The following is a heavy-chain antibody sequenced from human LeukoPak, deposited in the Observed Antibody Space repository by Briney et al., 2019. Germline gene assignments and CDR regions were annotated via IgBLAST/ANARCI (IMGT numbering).Heavy chain of an antibody. CDR3: AREGSVARFDY. V-gene: IGHV3-7*01. J-gene: IGHJ4*02. CDR1: GFTFSSYW. CDR2: IKQDGSEK. D-gene: IGHD6-19*01. Sequence: GGSLRLSCAASGFTFSSYWMNWVRQAPGKGLEWVANIKQDGSEKYYVDSVKGRFTLSRDNAKISLYLQMNSLRAEDTAVYYCAREGSVARFDYWGQGTLVTVSS.